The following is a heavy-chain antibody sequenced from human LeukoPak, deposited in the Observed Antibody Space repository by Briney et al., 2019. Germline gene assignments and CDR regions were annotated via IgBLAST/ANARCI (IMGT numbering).Heavy chain of an antibody. D-gene: IGHD2-8*02. CDR3: VSLTGHDAFDI. CDR2: INSDGSRT. V-gene: IGHV3-74*01. CDR1: GFTFSRNW. Sequence: PGGSLRLSCAASGFTFSRNWMHWVRQAPGKGQVWLSRINSDGSRTIYADSVKGRLTISRDNAKNTLYLEMNSLTVEDTAVYYCVSLTGHDAFDIWGQGTMVTVSS. J-gene: IGHJ3*02.